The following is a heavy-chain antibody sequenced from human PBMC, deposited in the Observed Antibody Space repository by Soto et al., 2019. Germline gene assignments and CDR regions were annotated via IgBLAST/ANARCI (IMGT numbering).Heavy chain of an antibody. CDR2: IYYSGIT. CDR3: ARYKANYYYGMDV. V-gene: IGHV4-59*01. D-gene: IGHD1-20*01. J-gene: IGHJ6*02. CDR1: GGSISSYY. Sequence: SETLSLTCTVSGGSISSYYWSWIRQPPGKGLEWIGYIYYSGITNYNPSLKSRVTISVDTSKNQFSLKLSSVTASDTAVFYCARYKANYYYGMDVWGQGTTVTVSS.